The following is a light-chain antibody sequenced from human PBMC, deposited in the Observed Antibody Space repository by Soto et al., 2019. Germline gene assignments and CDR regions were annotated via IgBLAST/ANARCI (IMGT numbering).Light chain of an antibody. CDR2: SAS. Sequence: DLQMTQSPSSVSASVGDRVTFTCRASQGISYWLAWYQQKPGKVPKLLIYSASSLQSGVPSRFSGSGSGTDFTLTISSLQPEDFATYYCQQANSFPLTFGGGTKVEIK. J-gene: IGKJ4*01. CDR3: QQANSFPLT. V-gene: IGKV1-12*01. CDR1: QGISYW.